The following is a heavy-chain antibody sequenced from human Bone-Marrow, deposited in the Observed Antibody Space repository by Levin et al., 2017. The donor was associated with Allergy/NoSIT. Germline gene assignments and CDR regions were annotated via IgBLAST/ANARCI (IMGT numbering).Heavy chain of an antibody. CDR3: ARDFSGIQLWSAAGDY. V-gene: IGHV3-7*01. J-gene: IGHJ4*02. D-gene: IGHD5-18*01. CDR2: IKQDGSEK. CDR1: GFTFSSYW. Sequence: GGSLRLSCAASGFTFSSYWMSWVRQAPGKGLEWVANIKQDGSEKYYVDSVKGRFTISRDNAKNSLYLQMNSLRAEDTAVYYCARDFSGIQLWSAAGDYWGQGTLVTVSS.